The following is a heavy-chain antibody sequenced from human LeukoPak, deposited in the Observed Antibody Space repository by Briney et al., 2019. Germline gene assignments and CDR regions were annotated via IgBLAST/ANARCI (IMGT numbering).Heavy chain of an antibody. D-gene: IGHD6-19*01. CDR3: ARHSKWLVPFFDY. CDR2: IYYSGST. Sequence: PSETLSLTCAVYGGSFSGYYWSWIRQPPGKGLEWIGSIYYSGSTNYNPSLKSRVTISVDTSKNQFSLKLSSVTAADTAVYYCARHSKWLVPFFDYWGQGTLVTVSS. J-gene: IGHJ4*02. V-gene: IGHV4-59*08. CDR1: GGSFSGYY.